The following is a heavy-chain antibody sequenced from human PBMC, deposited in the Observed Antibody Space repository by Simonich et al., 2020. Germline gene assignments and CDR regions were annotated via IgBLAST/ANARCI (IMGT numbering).Heavy chain of an antibody. J-gene: IGHJ5*02. CDR2: ISYDGSNK. Sequence: QVQLVESGGGVVQPWRSLRLSCAASGFTFSSYAMHWVRQAPGKGREGVSVISYDGSNKYYSDSVKGRFTISRDNSKNTLYLQMNSLRAEDTAVYYCARDRNWGWFDPWGQGTLVTVSS. D-gene: IGHD7-27*01. V-gene: IGHV3-30*07. CDR1: GFTFSSYA. CDR3: ARDRNWGWFDP.